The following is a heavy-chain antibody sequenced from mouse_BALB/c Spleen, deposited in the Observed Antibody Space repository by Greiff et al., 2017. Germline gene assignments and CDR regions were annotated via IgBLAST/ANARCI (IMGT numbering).Heavy chain of an antibody. Sequence: LQQPGSELVRPGASVKLSCKASGYTLTSYRMHWVKQRHGQGLEWIGNIYPGSGSTNYDEKFKSKGTLTVDTSSSTAYMHLSSLTSEDSAVYYCTRGDFENYFDYWGQGTTLTVSS. CDR2: IYPGSGST. J-gene: IGHJ2*01. CDR1: GYTLTSYR. D-gene: IGHD3-3*01. CDR3: TRGDFENYFDY. V-gene: IGHV1S22*01.